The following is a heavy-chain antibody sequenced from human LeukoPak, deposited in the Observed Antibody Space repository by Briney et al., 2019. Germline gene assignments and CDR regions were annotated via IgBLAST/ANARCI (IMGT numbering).Heavy chain of an antibody. V-gene: IGHV5-51*01. CDR3: ARRGGLDSSGYYYGGMDY. Sequence: GESLKISCKGSGYSFTSYWIGWVRQMPGKGLEWMGIIYPGDSDTRYSPSFQGQVTISADKSISTAYLQWSSLKASDTAMYYCARRGGLDSSGYYYGGMDYWGQGTLVTVSS. CDR2: IYPGDSDT. CDR1: GYSFTSYW. J-gene: IGHJ4*02. D-gene: IGHD3-22*01.